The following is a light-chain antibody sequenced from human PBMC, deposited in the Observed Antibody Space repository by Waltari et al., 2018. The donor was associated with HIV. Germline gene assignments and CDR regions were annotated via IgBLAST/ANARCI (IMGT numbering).Light chain of an antibody. CDR1: SSDVGGYDY. J-gene: IGLJ3*02. V-gene: IGLV2-11*01. CDR2: DVN. CDR3: CSYAGSHWV. Sequence: QSALTQPRSVSGSPGQSVTISCPGISSDVGGYDYVSWYQQHPDKAPRLMIYDVNKGPSGVPDRFSGSKSGNTASLTISGLQAEDEADYYCCSYAGSHWVFGGGTKLTVL.